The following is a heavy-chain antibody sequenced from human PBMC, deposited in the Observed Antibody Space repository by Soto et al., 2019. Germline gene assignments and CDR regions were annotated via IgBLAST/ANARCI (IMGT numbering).Heavy chain of an antibody. CDR1: GFTFRHYA. Sequence: EVQLVESGGGLVQPGGSLRLSGAASGFTFRHYAMNWVRQAPGKGLEWVSGISSGRGATIRYAESVQGRFSISRDNSKNTLFLQMNNLRVDDTALYYCAKDQGEGGDYENLLPSDWGQGILVTVSS. CDR2: ISSGRGATI. J-gene: IGHJ4*02. D-gene: IGHD4-17*01. CDR3: AKDQGEGGDYENLLPSD. V-gene: IGHV3-23*04.